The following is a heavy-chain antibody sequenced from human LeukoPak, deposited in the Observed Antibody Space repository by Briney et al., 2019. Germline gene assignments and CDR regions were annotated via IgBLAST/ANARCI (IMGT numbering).Heavy chain of an antibody. V-gene: IGHV3-21*01. CDR3: ARDERYSSSWYY. J-gene: IGHJ4*02. Sequence: GGSLRLSCAASGFTFSSYSMNWVRQAPGKGLGWVSSISSSSSYIYYADSVKGRFTISRDNAKNSLYLQMNSLGAEDTAVYYCARDERYSSSWYYWGQGTLVTVSS. CDR1: GFTFSSYS. CDR2: ISSSSSYI. D-gene: IGHD6-13*01.